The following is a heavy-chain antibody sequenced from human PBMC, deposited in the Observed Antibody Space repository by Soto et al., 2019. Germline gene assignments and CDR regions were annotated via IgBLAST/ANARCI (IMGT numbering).Heavy chain of an antibody. Sequence: QVQLVESGGGVVQPGKSLRLSCAASRFTFSSYAMDWVHQAPGKGLERVAVISHDGSEKYYGDSVKGRFTTSRDNPKNTVYLQMISLRPQDTAVYYCARAAAYFSPYYCAMDVWGQGTGVTVS. D-gene: IGHD6-13*01. J-gene: IGHJ6*01. CDR3: ARAAAYFSPYYCAMDV. V-gene: IGHV3-30-3*01. CDR2: ISHDGSEK. CDR1: RFTFSSYA.